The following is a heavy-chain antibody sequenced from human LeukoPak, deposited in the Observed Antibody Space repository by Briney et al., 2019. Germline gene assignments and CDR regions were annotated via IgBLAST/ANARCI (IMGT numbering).Heavy chain of an antibody. V-gene: IGHV1-24*01. Sequence: ASVKVSFKVSGYTLTELSMHWVRQAPGKGLEWVGGFDTEDGETIYAQKFQGRVTMTEDTSTDTAYMELSSLRSEDTAVYYCATDRRKSSGWRNIFDYWGQGTLVTVSS. J-gene: IGHJ4*02. D-gene: IGHD6-19*01. CDR3: ATDRRKSSGWRNIFDY. CDR2: FDTEDGET. CDR1: GYTLTELS.